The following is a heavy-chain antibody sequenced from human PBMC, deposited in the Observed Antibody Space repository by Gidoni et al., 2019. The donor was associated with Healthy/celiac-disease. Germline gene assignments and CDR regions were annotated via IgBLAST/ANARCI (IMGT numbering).Heavy chain of an antibody. CDR2: ISSSSSYI. V-gene: IGHV3-21*01. D-gene: IGHD5-12*01. CDR3: ARGGATPIFDY. CDR1: GVSFRSYS. J-gene: IGHJ4*02. Sequence: EVQLVESGGGLVKPGGSLRLSCAASGVSFRSYSMNWVRQAPGKGPAWVSSISSSSSYIYYADSVKGRFTISRDNAKNSLFLQMNSLRAEDTAVYYCARGGATPIFDYWGQGTLVTVSS.